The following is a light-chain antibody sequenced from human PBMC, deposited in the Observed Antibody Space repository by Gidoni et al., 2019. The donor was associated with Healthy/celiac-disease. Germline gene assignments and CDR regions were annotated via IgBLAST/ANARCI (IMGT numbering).Light chain of an antibody. CDR3: NSRDSSGNHVV. J-gene: IGLJ2*01. CDR2: GKN. Sequence: SSELTQDPAVSVALGQTVRITCQGDSLRSYYASCYQQKPGQAPVLVIYGKNNRPSGIPDRFSGSSSGNTASLTITGAQAEDEADYYCNSRDSSGNHVVFGGGTKPTVL. V-gene: IGLV3-19*01. CDR1: SLRSYY.